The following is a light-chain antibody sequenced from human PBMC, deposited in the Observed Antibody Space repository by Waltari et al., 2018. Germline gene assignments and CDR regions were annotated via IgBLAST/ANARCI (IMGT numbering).Light chain of an antibody. Sequence: QSVLTQPPSVSAAPGQKVTISCSGSSSNIGSDFVSWYQQLPGTAPKLLIYDTNKRPPGIPDRFSGSKSGTSATPGITGLQTGDEADYYCVAWDSRLSGRLFGGGTKLTVL. CDR3: VAWDSRLSGRL. V-gene: IGLV1-51*01. CDR1: SSNIGSDF. J-gene: IGLJ3*02. CDR2: DTN.